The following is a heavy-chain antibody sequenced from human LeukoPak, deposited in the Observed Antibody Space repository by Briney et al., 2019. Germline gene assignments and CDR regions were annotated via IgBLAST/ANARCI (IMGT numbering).Heavy chain of an antibody. V-gene: IGHV3-7*03. Sequence: GGSLRLSCIVSGFTLSSRWMMWVRQAPGEGLEWMTNINRDGSEKNYVDSVKGRFTITRDNAENSLYLQMNSLRAEDTAVYYCARGRGSIDPWGQGTLVTVSS. CDR1: GFTLSSRW. J-gene: IGHJ5*02. D-gene: IGHD3-10*01. CDR3: ARGRGSIDP. CDR2: INRDGSEK.